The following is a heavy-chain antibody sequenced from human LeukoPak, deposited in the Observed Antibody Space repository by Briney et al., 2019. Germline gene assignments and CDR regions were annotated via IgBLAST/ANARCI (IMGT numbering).Heavy chain of an antibody. D-gene: IGHD2-21*01. CDR1: GYSFASHW. J-gene: IGHJ3*02. Sequence: GEFLKISCKGSGYSFASHWIGWVRQMPGKGLEWMGIIYPGDSDTRYSPSFQGQVTISADKSISTAYLQWSGLKASDTAMFYCARLILEGNAFDIWGQGTMVTVSS. V-gene: IGHV5-51*01. CDR2: IYPGDSDT. CDR3: ARLILEGNAFDI.